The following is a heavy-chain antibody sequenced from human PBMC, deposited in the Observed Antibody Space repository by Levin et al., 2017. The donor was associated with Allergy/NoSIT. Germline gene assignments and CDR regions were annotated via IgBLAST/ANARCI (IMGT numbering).Heavy chain of an antibody. J-gene: IGHJ5*02. V-gene: IGHV4-34*01. Sequence: SETLSLTCAVYGGSFSGYYWSWIRQPPGKGLEWIGEINHSGSTNYNPSLKSRVTISVDTSKNQFSLKLSSVTAADTAVYYCANSPSSPLRYCSGGSCYSPGGWFDPWGQGTLVTVSS. CDR3: ANSPSSPLRYCSGGSCYSPGGWFDP. D-gene: IGHD2-15*01. CDR2: INHSGST. CDR1: GGSFSGYY.